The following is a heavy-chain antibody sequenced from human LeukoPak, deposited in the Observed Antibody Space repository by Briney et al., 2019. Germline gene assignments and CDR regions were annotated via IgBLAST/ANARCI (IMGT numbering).Heavy chain of an antibody. J-gene: IGHJ1*01. CDR2: INQDGSGT. Sequence: GGSLRLSCAASGFNFNTYWMSWVRQAPGKGLEWVGNINQDGSGTYFVDSMRGRFSISRDNARNSVYLQVNSLRVEDTAMYYCAXXXPXCTTISXYXGHXXWGQGXLVTVSS. V-gene: IGHV3-7*03. CDR3: AXXXPXCTTISXYXGHXX. CDR1: GFNFNTYW. D-gene: IGHD2-8*01.